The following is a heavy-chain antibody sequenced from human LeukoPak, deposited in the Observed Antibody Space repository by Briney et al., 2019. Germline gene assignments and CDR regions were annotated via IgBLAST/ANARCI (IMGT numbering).Heavy chain of an antibody. J-gene: IGHJ4*02. CDR3: ARSPGKSDCSDRSDYFRFDF. D-gene: IGHD3-22*01. CDR1: GYSFTAYY. CDR2: INPNTGGT. Sequence: ASVKVSCKASGYSFTAYYIHWVRQAPGQGLEWMGWINPNTGGTKYAQKFQGRVTMARDTSITTAYMQLSRLRSDDTAVYYCARSPGKSDCSDRSDYFRFDFWGRGTLVTVSS. V-gene: IGHV1-2*02.